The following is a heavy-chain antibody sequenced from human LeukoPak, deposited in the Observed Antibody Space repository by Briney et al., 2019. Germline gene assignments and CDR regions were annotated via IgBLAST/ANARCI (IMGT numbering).Heavy chain of an antibody. V-gene: IGHV4-34*01. J-gene: IGHJ5*02. Sequence: SETLSLTCAVYGGSFSVYYWSWIRQPPGKGLEWIGEINHSGSTNYNPSPKSRVTISVDTSKNQFSLKLSSVTAADTAVYYCASTIFGVVRNNWFDPWGQGTLVTVSS. CDR3: ASTIFGVVRNNWFDP. CDR2: INHSGST. D-gene: IGHD3-3*01. CDR1: GGSFSVYY.